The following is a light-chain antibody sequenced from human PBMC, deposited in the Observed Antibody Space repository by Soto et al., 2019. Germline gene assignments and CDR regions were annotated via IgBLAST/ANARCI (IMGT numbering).Light chain of an antibody. CDR1: NIGSKS. CDR2: HDS. J-gene: IGLJ3*02. CDR3: QVWDSYSDHVV. Sequence: SYELTQPPSVSVAPGQTARITCGESNIGSKSVHWYQQKPGQAPVLVVSHDSDRPSGITERFSGSNSGNTATLTISRVDAGEEADYFCQVWDSYSDHVVFGGGTKLTVL. V-gene: IGLV3-21*02.